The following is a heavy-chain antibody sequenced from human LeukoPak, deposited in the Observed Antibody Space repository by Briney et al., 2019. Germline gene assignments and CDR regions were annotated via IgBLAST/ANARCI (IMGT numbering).Heavy chain of an antibody. CDR3: ARDLVQQQLVRLRTGSDNWFDP. Sequence: ASVKVSCKASGYTFTGYYMRWVRQAPGQGLEWMGWINPNSGGTNYAQKFQGRVTMTTDTSTSTAYMELRSLRSDDTAVYYCARDLVQQQLVRLRTGSDNWFDPWGQGTLVTVSS. V-gene: IGHV1-2*02. CDR1: GYTFTGYY. J-gene: IGHJ5*02. D-gene: IGHD6-13*01. CDR2: INPNSGGT.